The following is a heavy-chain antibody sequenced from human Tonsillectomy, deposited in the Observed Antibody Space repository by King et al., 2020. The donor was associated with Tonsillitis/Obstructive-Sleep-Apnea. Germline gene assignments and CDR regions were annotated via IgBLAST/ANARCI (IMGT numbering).Heavy chain of an antibody. Sequence: VQLVESGGGVVQPGRSLRLSCAASGFTFSSYAMHWVRQAPGKGLEWVAVISYDGSNKYYADSVKGRFTISRDNSKNTLYLQMNSLRAEDTALYYCARQLELRIADGMDVWGQGTTVTVSS. D-gene: IGHD1-7*01. CDR3: ARQLELRIADGMDV. CDR1: GFTFSSYA. J-gene: IGHJ6*02. V-gene: IGHV3-30*04. CDR2: ISYDGSNK.